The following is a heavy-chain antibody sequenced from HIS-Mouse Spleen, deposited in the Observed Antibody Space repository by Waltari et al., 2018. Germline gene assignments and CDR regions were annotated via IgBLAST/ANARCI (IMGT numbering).Heavy chain of an antibody. J-gene: IGHJ2*01. V-gene: IGHV4-39*07. CDR2: IYYSGST. D-gene: IGHD6-13*01. Sequence: QLQLQESGPGLVKPSETLSLTCTVPGGSISSSSYYWGWIRQPPGKGLEWIGSIYYSGSTYYNPSLKSRGTISVDTSTNPCSLKLGSVTAADTAVYYCAREIPYSSSWYDWYFDLWGRGTLVTVSS. CDR1: GGSISSSSYY. CDR3: AREIPYSSSWYDWYFDL.